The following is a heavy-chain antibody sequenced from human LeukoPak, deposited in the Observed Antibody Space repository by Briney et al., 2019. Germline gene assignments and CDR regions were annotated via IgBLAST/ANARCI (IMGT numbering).Heavy chain of an antibody. D-gene: IGHD3-10*01. V-gene: IGHV4-59*08. CDR1: GRSISSYY. CDR2: IYYSGST. CDR3: ARRSSNVMVRGAPYDAFDI. J-gene: IGHJ3*02. Sequence: SETLSPTCTVSGRSISSYYWSWIRQPPGKGLEWIGYIYYSGSTNYNASLKSRVTISVDTSKNQFSLKLSSVTAADTAVYYCARRSSNVMVRGAPYDAFDIWGQGTMVTVSS.